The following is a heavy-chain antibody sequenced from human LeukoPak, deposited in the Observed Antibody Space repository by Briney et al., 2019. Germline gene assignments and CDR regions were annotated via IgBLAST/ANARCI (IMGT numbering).Heavy chain of an antibody. CDR2: MNPNSGNT. V-gene: IGHV1-8*01. CDR1: GYTFTSHD. CDR3: ARGYSPTLRTTGNDY. J-gene: IGHJ4*02. D-gene: IGHD1-1*01. Sequence: GASVKVSCKASGYTFTSHDINWVRRATGQGLEWMGWMNPNSGNTGYAQKFQGRVTMTRDTSINTAYMELHSLRSEDTAVYYCARGYSPTLRTTGNDYWGQGTLVTVSS.